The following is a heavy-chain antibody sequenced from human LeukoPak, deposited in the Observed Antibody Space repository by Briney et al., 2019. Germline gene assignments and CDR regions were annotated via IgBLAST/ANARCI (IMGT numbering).Heavy chain of an antibody. CDR2: ISYDGSNK. Sequence: GGSLRLSCAASGFTFSSYAMHWVRQAPGKGLEWVAVISYDGSNKYYADSVKGRFTISRDNSKNTLYLQMNSLRAEDTAVYYCARDSQYPWGQGTLVTVSS. CDR3: ARDSQYP. V-gene: IGHV3-30-3*01. J-gene: IGHJ5*02. CDR1: GFTFSSYA.